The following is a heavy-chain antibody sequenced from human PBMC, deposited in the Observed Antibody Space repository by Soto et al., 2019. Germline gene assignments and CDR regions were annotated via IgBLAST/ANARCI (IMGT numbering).Heavy chain of an antibody. CDR2: MNPNSGNT. Sequence: APVKVSCKASGDTLASYDSNWLRQATGQGLEWMGWMNPNSGNTGYAQKFQGRVTMTRNTSISTAYMELSSLRSEDTAVYYCAREQQLAGYDYWGQGTLVTVSS. J-gene: IGHJ4*02. CDR3: AREQQLAGYDY. CDR1: GDTLASYD. V-gene: IGHV1-8*01. D-gene: IGHD6-13*01.